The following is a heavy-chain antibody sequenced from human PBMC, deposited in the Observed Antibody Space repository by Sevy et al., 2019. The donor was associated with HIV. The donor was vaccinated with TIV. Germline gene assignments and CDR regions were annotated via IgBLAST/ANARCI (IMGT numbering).Heavy chain of an antibody. D-gene: IGHD1-26*01. CDR3: ARDLYSGSYYANY. CDR1: GFTLSNYW. J-gene: IGHJ4*02. Sequence: GGSLRLSCAASGFTLSNYWMSWVRQAPGKGLEWVANIKQDGSDKYYVDSVKGRFTISRDNAKNSLYLQMNSLRAEDTAVYYCARDLYSGSYYANYWGQGTLVTVSS. V-gene: IGHV3-7*01. CDR2: IKQDGSDK.